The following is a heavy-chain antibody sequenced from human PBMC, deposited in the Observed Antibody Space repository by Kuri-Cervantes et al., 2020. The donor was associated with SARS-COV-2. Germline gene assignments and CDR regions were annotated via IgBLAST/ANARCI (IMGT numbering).Heavy chain of an antibody. CDR2: IYHSGST. CDR3: AREAVVLDY. J-gene: IGHJ4*02. V-gene: IGHV4-38-2*02. CDR1: GYSISSGYY. Sequence: ESLKISCAVSGYSISSGYYWGWIRQPPGKGLEWIGSIYHSGSTYYNPSLKSRVTISVDTSKNQFSLKLSSVTAADTAVYYCAREAVVLDYWGQGTLVTVSS. D-gene: IGHD4-23*01.